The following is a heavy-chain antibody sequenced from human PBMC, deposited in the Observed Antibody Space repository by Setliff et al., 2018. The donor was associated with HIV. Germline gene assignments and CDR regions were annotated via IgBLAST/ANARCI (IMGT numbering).Heavy chain of an antibody. Sequence: GGSLRLSFTTSGFTFSGHAMSWVRQAPGKGLQWVSGISGDTFNTYTADAVRGRFTISRDNSKNTLYLQVNSLRPEDTAVYHCASARIPTGGTSTSFDYWGQGALVTVSS. CDR1: GFTFSGHA. D-gene: IGHD1-1*01. CDR2: ISGDTFNT. CDR3: ASARIPTGGTSTSFDY. V-gene: IGHV3-23*01. J-gene: IGHJ4*02.